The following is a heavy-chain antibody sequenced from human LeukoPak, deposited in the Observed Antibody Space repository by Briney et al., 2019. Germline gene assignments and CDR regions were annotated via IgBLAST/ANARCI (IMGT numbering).Heavy chain of an antibody. J-gene: IGHJ4*02. Sequence: PGGSLRLSCAASGFTFSSYGMHWVRQAPGKGLEWVSFISSSSNYIYYADSVKGRFTISRDNAKNSLYLQMNSLRAEDTAVYYCARVSNGCNDYWGQGTLVTVSS. CDR1: GFTFSSYG. V-gene: IGHV3-21*01. CDR3: ARVSNGCNDY. CDR2: ISSSSNYI. D-gene: IGHD6-19*01.